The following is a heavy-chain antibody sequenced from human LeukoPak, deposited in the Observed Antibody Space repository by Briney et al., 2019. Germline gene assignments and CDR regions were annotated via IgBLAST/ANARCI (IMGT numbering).Heavy chain of an antibody. Sequence: GGSLRLSCAASGFTFSSYAMHWARQAPGKGLEWVAVISYDGSNKYYADSVKGRFTISRDNSKNTLYLQMNSLRAEDTAVYYCARDAGGHSSSPLKDYWGQGTLVTVSS. J-gene: IGHJ4*02. D-gene: IGHD6-6*01. CDR2: ISYDGSNK. CDR1: GFTFSSYA. CDR3: ARDAGGHSSSPLKDY. V-gene: IGHV3-30-3*01.